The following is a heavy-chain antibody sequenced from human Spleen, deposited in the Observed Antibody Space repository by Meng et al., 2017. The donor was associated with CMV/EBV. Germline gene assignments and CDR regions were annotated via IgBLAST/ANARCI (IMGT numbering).Heavy chain of an antibody. V-gene: IGHV1-46*02. D-gene: IGHD4-11*01. CDR2: INPSGGST. Sequence: ASGYTFNTYYIHWVRQAPGQGLEWMGIINPSGGSTSYAQKFQGRLTMTRDTSTNTVYMDLNSLRSEDTAVYYCTRLSGDYSNFLDYWGQGTLVTVSS. CDR3: TRLSGDYSNFLDY. J-gene: IGHJ4*02. CDR1: GYTFNTYY.